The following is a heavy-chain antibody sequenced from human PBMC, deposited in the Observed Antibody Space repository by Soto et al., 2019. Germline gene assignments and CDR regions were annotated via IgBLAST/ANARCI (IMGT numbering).Heavy chain of an antibody. CDR1: GGSFSGYY. V-gene: IGHV4-34*01. D-gene: IGHD2-2*01. CDR3: ASTCSSTSCYVDGMDD. Sequence: QVQLQQWGAGLLKPSETLSLTCAVYGGSFSGYYWSWIRQLPGKGLEWIGEINHSGSTNYNPSLKSRVTISVDTSKNQFSLKLSSVAAADTAVYYCASTCSSTSCYVDGMDDWGQGTTVTVSS. J-gene: IGHJ6*02. CDR2: INHSGST.